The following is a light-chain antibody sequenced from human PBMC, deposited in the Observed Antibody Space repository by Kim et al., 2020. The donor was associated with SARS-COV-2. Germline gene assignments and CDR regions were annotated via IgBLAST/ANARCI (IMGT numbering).Light chain of an antibody. CDR2: RNY. CDR1: SNNGGYQG. V-gene: IGLV10-54*04. CDR3: SAWDNSLTAWV. J-gene: IGLJ3*02. Sequence: RQTVTITCTGNSNNGGYQGASWLQQHQGHPPKVVSYRNYGRPSGISERFSASRSGDTASLPITGLQPEDEADYYCSAWDNSLTAWVFGGGTQLTVL.